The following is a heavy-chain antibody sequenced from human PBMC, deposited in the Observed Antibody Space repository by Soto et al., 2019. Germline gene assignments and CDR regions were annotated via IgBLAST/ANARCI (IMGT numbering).Heavy chain of an antibody. D-gene: IGHD2-2*02. J-gene: IGHJ6*02. Sequence: GGSLRLSCVGSGFTFSTYSINWVRQAPGKGLEWVSSISSRSDIYYADSVKGRFTISRDNAKNSVSLRMNSLRAEDTAVYYCAREYTAWPLAYGLDVWGQGTTVTVSS. V-gene: IGHV3-21*01. CDR1: GFTFSTYS. CDR2: ISSRSDI. CDR3: AREYTAWPLAYGLDV.